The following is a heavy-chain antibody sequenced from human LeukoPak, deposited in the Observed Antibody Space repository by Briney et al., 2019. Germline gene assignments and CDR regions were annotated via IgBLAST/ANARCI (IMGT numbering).Heavy chain of an antibody. V-gene: IGHV3-30-3*01. CDR3: AREYYDFWSGYSPFDP. D-gene: IGHD3-3*01. J-gene: IGHJ5*02. Sequence: GRSLRLSCAASGFTFSSYAMHWVRQAPGKGLEWVAVISYDGSNKYYADSVKGRFTISRDNSKNTLYLQMNSLRAEDTAVYYCAREYYDFWSGYSPFDPWGQGTLVTVSS. CDR2: ISYDGSNK. CDR1: GFTFSSYA.